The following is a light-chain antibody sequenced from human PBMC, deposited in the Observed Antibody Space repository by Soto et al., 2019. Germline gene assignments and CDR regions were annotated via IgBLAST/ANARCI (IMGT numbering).Light chain of an antibody. J-gene: IGKJ1*01. V-gene: IGKV3-20*01. Sequence: EIVLTQSPGTLSLSPGERATLSCRASQSVSSSYLAWYQQKPGQAPRLLIYGTSSRATAIPDRFSGSGSGTDFTLTISRLEPEDFAVYYCQQYGSSSWTFGQGTKEEIK. CDR1: QSVSSSY. CDR3: QQYGSSSWT. CDR2: GTS.